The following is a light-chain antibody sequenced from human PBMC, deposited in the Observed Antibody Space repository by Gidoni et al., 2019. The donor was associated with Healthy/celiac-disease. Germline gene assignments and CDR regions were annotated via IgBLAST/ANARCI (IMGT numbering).Light chain of an antibody. CDR2: WAS. J-gene: IGKJ1*01. V-gene: IGKV4-1*01. CDR1: QSVLYSSNNKNY. CDR3: QQYYSTPWT. Sequence: DIVMTQSPDSLAVSLGERATINCKSSQSVLYSSNNKNYLALYQQKPGQPPKLLLYWASTRESWVPDRFSGSGSGTDFTLTISSLQAEDVAVYYCQQYYSTPWTFGQGTKVEIK.